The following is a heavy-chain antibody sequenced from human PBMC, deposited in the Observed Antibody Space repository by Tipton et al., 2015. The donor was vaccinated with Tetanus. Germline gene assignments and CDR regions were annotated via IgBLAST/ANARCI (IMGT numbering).Heavy chain of an antibody. Sequence: SLRLSCAAPGFTFSTYWMHWARQAPGKGLMWVSRINGHGTNTAYADSVKGRFTISRDNAKNTLYLQMNGLRAEDTAAYYCARDSPDILLVPAVWGQGTLVTVSS. J-gene: IGHJ4*02. CDR1: GFTFSTYW. V-gene: IGHV3-74*01. CDR2: INGHGTNT. D-gene: IGHD2-2*01. CDR3: ARDSPDILLVPAV.